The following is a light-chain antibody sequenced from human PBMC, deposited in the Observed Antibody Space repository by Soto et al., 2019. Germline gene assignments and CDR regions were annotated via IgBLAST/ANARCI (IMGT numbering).Light chain of an antibody. V-gene: IGLV1-40*01. J-gene: IGLJ1*01. Sequence: QSVLTQPPSVSGAPGQRVTISCTGSNSNIGAGYDVHWYQQYPGTAPKLIIYGNSNRPSGVPDRFSGSRSGTSASLAITGLQDEDEADYYCQSYDTSLGGSRVFGTGTKLTVL. CDR1: NSNIGAGYD. CDR3: QSYDTSLGGSRV. CDR2: GNS.